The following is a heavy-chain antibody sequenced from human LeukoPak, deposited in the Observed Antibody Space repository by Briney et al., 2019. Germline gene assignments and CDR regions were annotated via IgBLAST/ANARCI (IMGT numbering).Heavy chain of an antibody. CDR3: AVNYYYDSSGYRPYDAFDI. V-gene: IGHV1-69*05. J-gene: IGHJ3*02. CDR2: IIPIFGTA. Sequence: GSSVKVSCKASGGTFSSYAISWVRQAPGQGLEWMGGIIPIFGTANYAQKFQGRVTITTDDSTSPAYMELRSLRSEDTAVYYCAVNYYYDSSGYRPYDAFDIWGQGTMVTVSS. CDR1: GGTFSSYA. D-gene: IGHD3-22*01.